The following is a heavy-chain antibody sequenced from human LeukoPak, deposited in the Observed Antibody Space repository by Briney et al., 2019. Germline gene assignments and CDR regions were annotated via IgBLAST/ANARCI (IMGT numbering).Heavy chain of an antibody. CDR3: ARDRYTAMVPYYFDY. D-gene: IGHD5-18*01. CDR1: GFTFSSYS. Sequence: PGGSLRLSCAASGFTFSSYSMNWVRQAPGKGLEWVSSISSSSSYIYYADSVKGQFTISRDNAKNSLYLQMNSLRAEDTAVYYCARDRYTAMVPYYFDYWGQGTLVTVSS. CDR2: ISSSSSYI. J-gene: IGHJ4*02. V-gene: IGHV3-21*01.